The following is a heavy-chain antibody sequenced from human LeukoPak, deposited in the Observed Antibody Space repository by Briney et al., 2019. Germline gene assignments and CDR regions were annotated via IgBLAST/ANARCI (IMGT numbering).Heavy chain of an antibody. CDR2: IYPGDSDT. CDR1: GYSFTSYW. V-gene: IGHV5-51*01. D-gene: IGHD3-22*01. J-gene: IGHJ4*02. CDR3: ARRKGYYGSSDYYAFDY. Sequence: GESLKISCKGSGYSFTSYWIGWVRQMPGRGLEWMGIIYPGDSDTRYSPSFQGQVTISADKSISTAYLQWSSLKASDTAMYYCARRKGYYGSSDYYAFDYWGQGTLVTVSS.